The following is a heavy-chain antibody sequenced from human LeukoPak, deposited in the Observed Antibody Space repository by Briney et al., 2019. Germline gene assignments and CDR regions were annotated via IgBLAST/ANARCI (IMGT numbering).Heavy chain of an antibody. CDR1: GGSISSYY. V-gene: IGHV4-4*07. J-gene: IGHJ4*01. Sequence: SETLSLTCTVSGGSISSYYWGWIRQPAGKGLEWIGRIYTSGSTNYNPSLKSRVTMLVDTSKNQFSLKLSSVTAADTAVYYCAGARSPSTVTYYMDYRGQGTLVTVS. CDR3: AGARSPSTVTYYMDY. D-gene: IGHD4-17*01. CDR2: IYTSGST.